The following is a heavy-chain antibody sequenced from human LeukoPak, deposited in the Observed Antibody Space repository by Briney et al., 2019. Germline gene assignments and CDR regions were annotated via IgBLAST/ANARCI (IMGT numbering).Heavy chain of an antibody. CDR1: GGSFSGYY. CDR3: ARGRGSHPGLSGELDY. V-gene: IGHV4-34*01. CDR2: INHSGST. D-gene: IGHD3-10*02. J-gene: IGHJ4*02. Sequence: SETLSLTCAVCGGSFSGYYWSWIRQPPGKGLEWIGEINHSGSTNYNPSLKSRVTISVDTSKNQFSLKLSSVTAADTAVYYCARGRGSHPGLSGELDYWGQGTLVTVSS.